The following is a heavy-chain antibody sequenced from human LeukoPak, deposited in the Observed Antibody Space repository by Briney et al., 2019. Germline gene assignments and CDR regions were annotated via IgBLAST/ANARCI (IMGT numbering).Heavy chain of an antibody. Sequence: ASVKVSCKASGYTFTSYAMHWVRQAPGQRLEWMGWTNAGNGDTKYSREFQGRVTITWDTSASTAYMELSSLRSEDMAVYYCLRGHSSGAWLTDYCGQGTLVTVSS. CDR1: GYTFTSYA. D-gene: IGHD7-27*01. CDR3: LRGHSSGAWLTDY. CDR2: TNAGNGDT. V-gene: IGHV1-3*02. J-gene: IGHJ4*02.